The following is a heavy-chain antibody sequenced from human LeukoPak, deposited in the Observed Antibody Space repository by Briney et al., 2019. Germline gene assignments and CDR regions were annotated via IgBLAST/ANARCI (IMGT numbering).Heavy chain of an antibody. Sequence: ASVKVSCKASGYTFAIYGINWVRQAPGQGLEWMAWISPYDGDTNYAQNFEGRVTMTTETSTSTAYMELRSLRSDDTAIYYCARDYCTRGGDCYKEDLFDPWGQGTLVTVPS. J-gene: IGHJ5*02. D-gene: IGHD2-21*02. CDR1: GYTFAIYG. V-gene: IGHV1-18*01. CDR2: ISPYDGDT. CDR3: ARDYCTRGGDCYKEDLFDP.